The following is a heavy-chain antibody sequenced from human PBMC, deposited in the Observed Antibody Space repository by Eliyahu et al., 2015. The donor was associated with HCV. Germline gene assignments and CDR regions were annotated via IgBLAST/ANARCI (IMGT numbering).Heavy chain of an antibody. CDR1: GFTVSTSY. V-gene: IGHV3-53*01. J-gene: IGHJ4*02. CDR2: IYSGGTT. CDR3: VRQKNWYDDFEF. D-gene: IGHD1-1*01. Sequence: EVQLLQSGGGLIQPGGSLRLSCAASGFTVSTSYMSWVRQAPGMGLEWVSVIYSGGTTYYAGSVKGRFTISRDSSKNTLYLQMNSLIAEDTAVYYCVRQKNWYDDFEFWGQGTLVTVSS.